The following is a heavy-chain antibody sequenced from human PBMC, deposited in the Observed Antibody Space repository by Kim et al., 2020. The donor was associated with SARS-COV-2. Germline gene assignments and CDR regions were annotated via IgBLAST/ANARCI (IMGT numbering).Heavy chain of an antibody. V-gene: IGHV3-21*01. Sequence: GGSLRLSCEVSGVTFSNYRMNWVRQAPGKGLEWVSFINSRSSLEYYADSVKGRFTISRDNAKNSLYLQMNNLRAEAAAVYFCTKGVRISGGVVKDDAFDV. J-gene: IGHJ3*01. CDR1: GVTFSNYR. CDR3: TKGVRISGGVVKDDAFDV. CDR2: INSRSSLE. D-gene: IGHD3-3*01.